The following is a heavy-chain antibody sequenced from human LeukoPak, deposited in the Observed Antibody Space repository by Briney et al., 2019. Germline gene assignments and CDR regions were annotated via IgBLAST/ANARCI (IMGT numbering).Heavy chain of an antibody. CDR3: ARWSQEWPNYYYGMGV. Sequence: GGSLRLSCAASGFTFSSYSMNWVRQAPGKGLEWVSSISSSSSYIYYADSVKGRFTISRDNAKNSLYPQMNSLRAEDTAVYYCARWSQEWPNYYYGMGVWGQGTTVTVSS. V-gene: IGHV3-21*01. J-gene: IGHJ6*02. CDR1: GFTFSSYS. CDR2: ISSSSSYI. D-gene: IGHD3-3*01.